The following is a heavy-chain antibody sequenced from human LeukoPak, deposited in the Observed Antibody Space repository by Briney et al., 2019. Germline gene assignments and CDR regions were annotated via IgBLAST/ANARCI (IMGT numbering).Heavy chain of an antibody. Sequence: SETLSLTCTVSGGSISTYYWSWIRQPPGKGLEWIGYIYYSGSTNYNPSLKSRVTTSVDTSKNQFSLKLSSVTAADTAVYYCARDTGTVVDYWGQGTLVTDSS. CDR1: GGSISTYY. CDR2: IYYSGST. J-gene: IGHJ4*02. CDR3: ARDTGTVVDY. D-gene: IGHD4-23*01. V-gene: IGHV4-59*01.